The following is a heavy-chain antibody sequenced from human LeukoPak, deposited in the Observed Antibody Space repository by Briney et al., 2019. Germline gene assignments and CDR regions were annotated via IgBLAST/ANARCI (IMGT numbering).Heavy chain of an antibody. CDR3: AKDLNFQEYYYDSSGPTGGMDV. CDR2: VSHDGSEN. V-gene: IGHV3-30*18. D-gene: IGHD3-22*01. Sequence: GGSLRLSCAASGFTFSSYGMHWVRQALGKGLEWVAVVSHDGSENYYAASVKGRFTISRDNSKNTLYLQMNSLRAEDTAVYYCAKDLNFQEYYYDSSGPTGGMDVWGQGTTVTVSS. J-gene: IGHJ6*02. CDR1: GFTFSSYG.